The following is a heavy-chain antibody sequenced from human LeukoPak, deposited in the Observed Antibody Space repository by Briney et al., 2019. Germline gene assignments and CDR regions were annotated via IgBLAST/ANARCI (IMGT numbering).Heavy chain of an antibody. CDR2: IYYSGST. CDR3: ARHLFGLGSYGAFDI. CDR1: SGSISGYY. Sequence: KPSETLSLTCTVSSGSISGYYWSWIRQPPGKGLEWIGYIYYSGSTNYNPSLKSRVTISVDTSKNQFSLKLSSVTAADTAVYYCARHLFGLGSYGAFDIWGQGTMVTVSS. J-gene: IGHJ3*02. V-gene: IGHV4-59*08. D-gene: IGHD1-26*01.